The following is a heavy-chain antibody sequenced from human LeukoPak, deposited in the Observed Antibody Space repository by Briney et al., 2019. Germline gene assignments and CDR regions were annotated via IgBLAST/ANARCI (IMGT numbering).Heavy chain of an antibody. CDR1: GYTFTTYG. Sequence: GASVKVSCKASGYTFTTYGISWVRQAPGQGLEWMGWISVYNGNTDYARKLQGRITMTTDTSTSTAYMELRSLRSDDTAVYYCARQGRGEQPPLDYWGQGTLVTVSS. D-gene: IGHD6-13*01. CDR3: ARQGRGEQPPLDY. CDR2: ISVYNGNT. J-gene: IGHJ4*02. V-gene: IGHV1-18*01.